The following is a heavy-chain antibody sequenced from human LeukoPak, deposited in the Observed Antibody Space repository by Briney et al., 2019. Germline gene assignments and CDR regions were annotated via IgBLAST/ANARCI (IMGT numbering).Heavy chain of an antibody. Sequence: PSETLSLTCAVYGGSFSGYYWSWIRQPPGKGLEWIGEINHSGSTNYNPSLKSRVTMSVDKSKNQLSLKLSSVTAADTAVYYCARGVGQRTGNYWGQGTLVTVSS. D-gene: IGHD1-14*01. CDR3: ARGVGQRTGNY. V-gene: IGHV4-34*01. J-gene: IGHJ4*02. CDR1: GGSFSGYY. CDR2: INHSGST.